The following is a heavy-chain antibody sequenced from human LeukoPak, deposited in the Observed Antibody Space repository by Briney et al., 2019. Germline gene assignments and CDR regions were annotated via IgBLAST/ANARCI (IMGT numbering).Heavy chain of an antibody. CDR3: ARARSFALGGYYYGMDV. Sequence: GPSVKVSCKASGGTFSSYAISWVRQAPGQGLEWMGGIIPIFGTANYAQKFQGRVTITADESTSTAYMELSSLRSEDTAVYYCARARSFALGGYYYGMDVWGKGTTVTVSS. D-gene: IGHD3-16*01. V-gene: IGHV1-69*01. CDR1: GGTFSSYA. J-gene: IGHJ6*04. CDR2: IIPIFGTA.